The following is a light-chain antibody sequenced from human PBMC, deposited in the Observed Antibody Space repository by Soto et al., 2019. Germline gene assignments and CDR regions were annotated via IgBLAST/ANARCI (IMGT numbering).Light chain of an antibody. V-gene: IGLV2-14*01. J-gene: IGLJ1*01. CDR3: SSYTTSSTQV. CDR2: EVS. CDR1: SSDIGGYKH. Sequence: QSVLTQPASVSWSPGQSITISYTGTSSDIGGYKHVSWYQQHPGKAPKLMIYEVSNRPSGVSNRFSGSKSGNTASLTISGLQAEDEADYYCSSYTTSSTQVFGTGTKVTVL.